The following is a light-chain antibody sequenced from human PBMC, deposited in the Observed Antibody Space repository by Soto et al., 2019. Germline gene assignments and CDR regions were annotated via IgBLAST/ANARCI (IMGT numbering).Light chain of an antibody. CDR1: QSVSSN. Sequence: EIVMTQSPPTLSVSPGERATLSCRASQSVSSNLAWYQQKPGQAPSLLIYGASARATGTPARFSGSGSGTEFTLTISSLQSEDFAVYYCQQYNYWPPWTFGQGTKVEIQ. CDR3: QQYNYWPPWT. V-gene: IGKV3-15*01. CDR2: GAS. J-gene: IGKJ1*01.